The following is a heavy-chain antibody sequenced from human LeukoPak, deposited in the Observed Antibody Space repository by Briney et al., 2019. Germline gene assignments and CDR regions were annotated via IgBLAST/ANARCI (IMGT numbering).Heavy chain of an antibody. J-gene: IGHJ3*02. CDR2: IYYSGST. CDR1: GGSISSGGYY. D-gene: IGHD2-2*01. CDR3: ARAPRGTSNAFDI. Sequence: SETLSLTCTVSGGSISSGGYYWSWIRQHPGKGLEWIGYIYYSGSTYYNPSLKSRVTISVDTSKNQFSLKLSSVTAADTAVYYCARAPRGTSNAFDIWGQGTMVTVSS. V-gene: IGHV4-31*03.